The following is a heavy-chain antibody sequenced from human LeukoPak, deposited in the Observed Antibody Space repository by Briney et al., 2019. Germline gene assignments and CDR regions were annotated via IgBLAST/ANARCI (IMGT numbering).Heavy chain of an antibody. CDR3: ARGVLTGTTFIVVVTSIAYYFDY. CDR2: IYYSGST. Sequence: SETLSLTCTVSGGSISSYYWSWIRQPPGKGLEWIGYIYYSGSTNYNPSLKSRVTISVDTSKNQFSLKLSSVTAADTAVYYCARGVLTGTTFIVVVTSIAYYFDYWGQGTLVTVSS. J-gene: IGHJ4*02. D-gene: IGHD2-21*02. V-gene: IGHV4-59*12. CDR1: GGSISSYY.